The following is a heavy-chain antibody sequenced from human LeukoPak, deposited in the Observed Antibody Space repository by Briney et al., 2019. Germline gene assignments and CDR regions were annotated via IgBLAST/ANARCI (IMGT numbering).Heavy chain of an antibody. CDR3: VRRQALRGRHRAFDP. V-gene: IGHV1-69*05. CDR2: IIPMFGSA. D-gene: IGHD6-25*01. Sequence: SVKASCKASGGTFSNYAVSWVRQAPGQGLEWLGGIIPMFGSAKYAQQFQDRVTITTDEATTTAYMELISLRSDDTAVYFCVRRQALRGRHRAFDPWGQGTLVTVTS. CDR1: GGTFSNYA. J-gene: IGHJ5*02.